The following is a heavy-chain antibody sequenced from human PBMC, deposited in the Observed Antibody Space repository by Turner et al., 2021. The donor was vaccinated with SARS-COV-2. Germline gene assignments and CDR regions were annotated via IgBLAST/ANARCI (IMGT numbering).Heavy chain of an antibody. Sequence: VQLQESGPGLVQPSATLSITCTASGGSISAYYWNWIRHPPGKGLEWIGYIDYSGSTNYNPTLKSQVTISVDTSKNQFSLKLSSVTAADTAVYYCARGLYFDWLPDYWGQGTLVTVSS. CDR1: GGSISAYY. J-gene: IGHJ4*02. CDR2: IDYSGST. V-gene: IGHV4-59*01. D-gene: IGHD3-9*01. CDR3: ARGLYFDWLPDY.